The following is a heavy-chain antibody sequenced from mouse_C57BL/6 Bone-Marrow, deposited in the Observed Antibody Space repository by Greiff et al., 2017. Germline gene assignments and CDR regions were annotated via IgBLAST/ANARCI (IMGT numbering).Heavy chain of an antibody. Sequence: VKLQQSGAELVRPGSSVKLSCKASGYTFTSYWMHWVKQRPIQGLEWIGNIDPSDSDTHYNQKFKDKATLTVDKSSSTAYMQLSSLTSEDSAVYYCAGNDYWGQGTTLTVSA. CDR3: AGNDY. CDR1: GYTFTSYW. J-gene: IGHJ2*01. D-gene: IGHD2-1*01. V-gene: IGHV1-52*01. CDR2: IDPSDSDT.